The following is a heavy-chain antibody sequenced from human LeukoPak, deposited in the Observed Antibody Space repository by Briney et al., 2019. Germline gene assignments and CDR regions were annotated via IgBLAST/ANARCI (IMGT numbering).Heavy chain of an antibody. CDR2: ISGDGTRT. J-gene: IGHJ4*02. V-gene: IGHV3-23*01. D-gene: IGHD6-6*01. CDR3: ARDLYSSSCFDY. CDR1: GFSFSSYA. Sequence: GGSLRLSCAASGFSFSSYAMTWARQAPVKGLEWVSAISGDGTRTYYADSVKGRFTISRDNSKNTLYLQMNSLRAEDTAVYYCARDLYSSSCFDYWGQGTLVTVSS.